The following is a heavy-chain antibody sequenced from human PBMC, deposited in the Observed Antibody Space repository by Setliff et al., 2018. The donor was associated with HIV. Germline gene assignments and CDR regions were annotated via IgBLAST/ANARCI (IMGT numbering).Heavy chain of an antibody. CDR2: IYTSGST. CDR1: GGSISSASYY. J-gene: IGHJ5*02. V-gene: IGHV4-61*02. CDR3: ARAISPQYYGSSGYYLA. Sequence: PSETLSLTCTVSGGSISSASYYWSWIRQPAGKGLEWIGRIYTSGSTNYNPSLKSRVTISVDTSKNQSSLKLNSVTAADTAVYYCARAISPQYYGSSGYYLAWGQGTLVTVSS. D-gene: IGHD3-22*01.